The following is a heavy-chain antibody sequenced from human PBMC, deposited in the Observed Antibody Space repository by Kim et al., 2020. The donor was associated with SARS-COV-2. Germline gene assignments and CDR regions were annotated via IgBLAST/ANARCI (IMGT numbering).Heavy chain of an antibody. CDR2: IIPILGIA. CDR1: GGTFSSYT. D-gene: IGHD2-2*02. Sequence: SVKVSCKASGGTFSSYTISWVRQAPGQGLEWMGRIIPILGIANYAQKFQGRVTITADKSTSTAYMELSSLRSEDTAVYYCASRQPYCSSTSCYKAAFDIWGQGTIVTVSS. CDR3: ASRQPYCSSTSCYKAAFDI. J-gene: IGHJ3*02. V-gene: IGHV1-69*02.